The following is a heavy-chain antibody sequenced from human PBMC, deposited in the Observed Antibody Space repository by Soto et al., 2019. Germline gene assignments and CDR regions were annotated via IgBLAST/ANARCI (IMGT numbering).Heavy chain of an antibody. V-gene: IGHV3-30*03. CDR1: GFRFNTYS. D-gene: IGHD4-17*01. CDR2: VSYDGTNQ. J-gene: IGHJ3*02. Sequence: HEQLVESGGGVVQPGRSLRLSCVASGFRFNTYSINWVRQAPGKGLEWVAAVSYDGTNQFYAESVKGRFTVSKDDSKNMLHLQMHSLRLDDTGMYYCARDQWVYGEYPDDAFEIWGQGTVVTVSS. CDR3: ARDQWVYGEYPDDAFEI.